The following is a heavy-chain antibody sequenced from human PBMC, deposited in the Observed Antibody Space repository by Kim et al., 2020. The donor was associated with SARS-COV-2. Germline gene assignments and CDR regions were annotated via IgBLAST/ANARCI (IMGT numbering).Heavy chain of an antibody. V-gene: IGHV3-15*01. D-gene: IGHD3-22*01. CDR2: IKSKTDGGTT. CDR1: GFTFSNAW. Sequence: GGSLRLSCAASGFTFSNAWMSWVRQAPGKGLEWVGRIKSKTDGGTTDYAAPVKGRFTISRDDSKNTLYLQMNSLKTEDTAVYYCTTTLSYYYDSSGIGYSGQGTLVTVSS. J-gene: IGHJ4*02. CDR3: TTTLSYYYDSSGIGY.